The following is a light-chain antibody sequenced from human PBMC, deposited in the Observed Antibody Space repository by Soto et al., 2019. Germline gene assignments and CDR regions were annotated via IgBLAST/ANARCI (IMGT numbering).Light chain of an antibody. CDR2: WAS. CDR3: QQYYSTPIT. Sequence: IVLTQSPDWLAVSPGEGATIDCKSSQSVLYSSNHKNYLAWYQQQPGQPPKLLIYWASSRKSGVPDRFSGSGSGTDFTLAISSLQAEDVAVYYCQQYYSTPITFGQGTQVENK. J-gene: IGKJ5*01. V-gene: IGKV4-1*01. CDR1: QSVLYSSNHKNY.